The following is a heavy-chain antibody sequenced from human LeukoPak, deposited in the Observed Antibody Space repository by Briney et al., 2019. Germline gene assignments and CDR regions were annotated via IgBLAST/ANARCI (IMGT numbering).Heavy chain of an antibody. CDR2: INHRGSA. Sequence: SETLSLTCAVYSGSFSGHYWTWIRQSPGKALEWVGEINHRGSAHYAPSLRSRVTISVDTAKNQFSLRLNSVTAADTAVYYCARGVVAGSLGDYYYYMDAWGKGTTVTVSS. D-gene: IGHD6-19*01. V-gene: IGHV4-34*01. J-gene: IGHJ6*03. CDR1: SGSFSGHY. CDR3: ARGVVAGSLGDYYYYMDA.